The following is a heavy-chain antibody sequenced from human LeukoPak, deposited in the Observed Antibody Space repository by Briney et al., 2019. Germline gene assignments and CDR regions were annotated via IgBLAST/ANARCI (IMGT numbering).Heavy chain of an antibody. CDR1: GYTFTTYG. CDR3: ARDQPRRGPGNHDY. Sequence: ASVMVSCKASGYTFTTYGINWVRQAPGQGLEWMGWISTYDGSTNYAQRLRDRVTMIRDTSTSTAYMELRSLRSDDPAVYYCARDQPRRGPGNHDYWGQGTLVTVSS. J-gene: IGHJ4*02. CDR2: ISTYDGST. D-gene: IGHD1-26*01. V-gene: IGHV1-18*01.